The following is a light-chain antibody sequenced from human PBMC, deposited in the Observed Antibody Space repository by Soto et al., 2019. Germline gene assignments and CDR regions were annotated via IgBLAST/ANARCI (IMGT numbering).Light chain of an antibody. CDR2: GAS. Sequence: EIVLTQSPGTLSLSPGERATLSCRASQSVSSNLAWYQHKPGQAXRLLIYGASTRATGIPARFSGSGSGTEFTLPISSLQSEDFAVYYCQQYNNWPTWTFGQGTKVDIK. V-gene: IGKV3-15*01. CDR1: QSVSSN. J-gene: IGKJ1*01. CDR3: QQYNNWPTWT.